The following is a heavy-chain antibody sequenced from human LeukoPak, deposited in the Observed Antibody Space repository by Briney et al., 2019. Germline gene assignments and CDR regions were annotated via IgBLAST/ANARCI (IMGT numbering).Heavy chain of an antibody. CDR2: IYTSG. CDR1: GDSISSDTYY. CDR3: AKTNGYSYGSYWYFDL. V-gene: IGHV4-61*02. D-gene: IGHD5-18*01. Sequence: SETLSLTCTVSGDSISSDTYYWSWLRQPAGKGLQWIGRIYTSGSTNYNPTNYNPSLQSRVTISVDTSKNQFSLRLTSVTAADTAVYYCAKTNGYSYGSYWYFDLWGRGTLVTVSS. J-gene: IGHJ2*01.